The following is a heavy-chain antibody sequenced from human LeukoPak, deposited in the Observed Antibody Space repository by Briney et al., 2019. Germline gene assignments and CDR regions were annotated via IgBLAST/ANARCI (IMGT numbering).Heavy chain of an antibody. CDR3: ARGFILRYWYFDL. J-gene: IGHJ2*01. Sequence: SETPSLTCTVSGVSISTYYWSWIRQSPGKGLEWIGYIHVTGGTNYNPSLKSRVTTAVDTSKNQFSLKLSSVTAADTAVYYCARGFILRYWYFDLWGRGTLVTVSS. CDR1: GVSISTYY. V-gene: IGHV4-59*01. CDR2: IHVTGGT. D-gene: IGHD3-16*02.